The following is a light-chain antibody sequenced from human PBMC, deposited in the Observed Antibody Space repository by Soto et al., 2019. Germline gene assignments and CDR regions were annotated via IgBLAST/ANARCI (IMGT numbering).Light chain of an antibody. CDR3: QQHGT. J-gene: IGKJ2*01. V-gene: IGKV3-20*01. CDR1: EFLSSSY. Sequence: EIVLTQSPGTLSLSPGERATLSCRASEFLSSSYLVWYQQKPGQAPRLLIYGASRRATGIPDRFSGSGSATEYTLTINTLEPEDFAVYYCQQHGTFGQGTKLEIK. CDR2: GAS.